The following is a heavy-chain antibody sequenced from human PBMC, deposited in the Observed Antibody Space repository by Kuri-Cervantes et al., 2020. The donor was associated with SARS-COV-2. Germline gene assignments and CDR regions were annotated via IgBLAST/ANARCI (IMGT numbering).Heavy chain of an antibody. CDR1: GYSISSGYY. CDR2: IYHSGST. V-gene: IGHV4-38-2*02. D-gene: IGHD4-17*01. Sequence: SGTLSLTCAVSGYSISSGYYWGWIRQPPGKGLEWIGSIYHSGSTYYNPSLKSRVTISVDTSKNQFSLKLSSVTAADTAVYYCARERDYGDYLYYFDYWGQGTLVTVSS. J-gene: IGHJ4*02. CDR3: ARERDYGDYLYYFDY.